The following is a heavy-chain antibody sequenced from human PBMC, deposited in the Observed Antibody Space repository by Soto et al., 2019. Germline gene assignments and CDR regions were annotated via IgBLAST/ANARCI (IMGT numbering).Heavy chain of an antibody. CDR2: IYSGGST. J-gene: IGHJ4*02. V-gene: IGHV3-53*01. D-gene: IGHD1-1*01. CDR1: GFTVSSNY. CDR3: AAPQLNPYYFDY. Sequence: GGSLRLSCAASGFTVSSNYMSWVRQAPGKGLEWVSVIYSGGSTYYADSVKGRFTISRDNSKNTLYLQMNSLRAEDTAVYYCAAPQLNPYYFDYWGQGTLVTVSS.